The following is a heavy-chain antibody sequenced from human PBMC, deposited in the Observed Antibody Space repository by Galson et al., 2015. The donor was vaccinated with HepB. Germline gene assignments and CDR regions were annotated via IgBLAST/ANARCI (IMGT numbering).Heavy chain of an antibody. CDR3: ARIVGSVPPFYGDTPIHFDS. J-gene: IGHJ4*02. CDR2: ISGSGSSP. D-gene: IGHD4-17*01. V-gene: IGHV3-23*01. Sequence: SLRLSCAVSGFDLRGHALSWVRRAPGKGLEWVSAISGSGSSPFYADFVKGRFTIFRDNSKSTLYLQMNSLRAEDTAVFFCARIVGSVPPFYGDTPIHFDSWGRGTLVTVSS. CDR1: GFDLRGHA.